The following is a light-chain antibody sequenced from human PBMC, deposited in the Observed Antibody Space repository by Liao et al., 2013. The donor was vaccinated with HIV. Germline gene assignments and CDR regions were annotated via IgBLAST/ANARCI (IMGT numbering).Light chain of an antibody. J-gene: IGLJ1*01. V-gene: IGLV3-1*01. CDR2: YDT. CDR1: VLAEKY. CDR3: QVWDRFSPFV. Sequence: SYELTQPSSVSVSPGQTARITCSGDVLAEKYARWFQQKPGQAPVLVIFYDTKRPSGIPERFSGSKSGNTATLTISGAQAMDEADYYCQVWDRFSPFVFGTGTKVTVL.